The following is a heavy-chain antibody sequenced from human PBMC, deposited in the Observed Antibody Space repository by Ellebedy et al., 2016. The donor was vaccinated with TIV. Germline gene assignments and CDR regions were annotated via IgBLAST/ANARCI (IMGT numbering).Heavy chain of an antibody. CDR3: ARDRGGTMNDY. Sequence: SETLSLXCTVSGGSISSYYWSWIRQPPGKGLEWIGYIYYSGSTNYNPSLKSRVTISVDTSKNQFSLKLSSVTAADTAVYYCARDRGGTMNDYWGQGTLVTVSS. CDR1: GGSISSYY. D-gene: IGHD3-22*01. J-gene: IGHJ4*02. CDR2: IYYSGST. V-gene: IGHV4-59*01.